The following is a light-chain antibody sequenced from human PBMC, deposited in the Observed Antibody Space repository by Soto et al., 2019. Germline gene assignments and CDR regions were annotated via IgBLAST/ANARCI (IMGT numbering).Light chain of an antibody. V-gene: IGKV1-5*03. CDR2: KAS. J-gene: IGKJ1*01. CDR1: QSISSW. CDR3: WT. Sequence: DIQMTQSPSTLSASVGDRVTITCRASQSISSWLAWYQQKPGKAPKLLIYKASSLESGVPSRFSGSGSGTEFTLTISSLQPDDFATYPPWTFGQGTKGEIK.